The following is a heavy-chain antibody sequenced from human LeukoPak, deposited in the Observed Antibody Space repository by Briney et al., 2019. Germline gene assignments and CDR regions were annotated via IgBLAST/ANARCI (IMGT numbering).Heavy chain of an antibody. CDR1: GFTFSSYG. CDR3: ASAIFGVIINPFDY. J-gene: IGHJ4*02. V-gene: IGHV3-30*03. Sequence: GGSLRLSCAASGFTFSSYGMHWVRQAPGKGLEWVAVISYDGSNKYYADSVKGRFTISRDNSKNTLYLQMNSLRAEDTAVYYCASAIFGVIINPFDYWGQGTLVTVSS. D-gene: IGHD3-3*01. CDR2: ISYDGSNK.